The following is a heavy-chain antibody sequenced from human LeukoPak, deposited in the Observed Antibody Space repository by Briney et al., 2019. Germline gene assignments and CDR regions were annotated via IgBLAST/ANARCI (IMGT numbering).Heavy chain of an antibody. J-gene: IGHJ4*02. Sequence: PGGSLRLSCAASGFTFRSYGMHWVRQAPGKGLEWVAVIWYDGSNKYYADSVKGRFTISRDNSKNTLYLQMNSLRAEDTAVYYCARDAPPLRFLEWPFGVDYWGQGTLVTASS. D-gene: IGHD3-3*01. CDR2: IWYDGSNK. CDR3: ARDAPPLRFLEWPFGVDY. CDR1: GFTFRSYG. V-gene: IGHV3-33*01.